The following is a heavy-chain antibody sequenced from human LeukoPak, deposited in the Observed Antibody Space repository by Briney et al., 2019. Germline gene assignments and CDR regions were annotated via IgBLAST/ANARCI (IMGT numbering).Heavy chain of an antibody. J-gene: IGHJ6*03. CDR3: ARRGATMSYYYYYMDV. Sequence: NPGGSLRLSCAASGFTFSSYEMNWVRQAPGKGLEWVSYISSSGSTIYYADSVKGRFTISRDNAKNSLYLQMNSLRAEDTAVYYCARRGATMSYYYYYMDVWGKGTTVTISS. CDR1: GFTFSSYE. V-gene: IGHV3-48*03. D-gene: IGHD1-26*01. CDR2: ISSSGSTI.